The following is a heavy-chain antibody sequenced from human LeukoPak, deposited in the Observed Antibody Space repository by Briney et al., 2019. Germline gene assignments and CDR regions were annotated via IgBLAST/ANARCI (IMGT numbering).Heavy chain of an antibody. J-gene: IGHJ4*02. CDR1: GFTFRTYW. CDR3: VRGGVDY. Sequence: PGGSLRLSCAASGFTFRTYWIHWVRQAPGKGLVWVSRINGDGSSTDYADSVKGRFTISRDNAKNTLYLQMNSLRAEDTAVYYCVRGGVDYWGQGTLVTVSS. CDR2: INGDGSST. D-gene: IGHD3-16*01. V-gene: IGHV3-74*01.